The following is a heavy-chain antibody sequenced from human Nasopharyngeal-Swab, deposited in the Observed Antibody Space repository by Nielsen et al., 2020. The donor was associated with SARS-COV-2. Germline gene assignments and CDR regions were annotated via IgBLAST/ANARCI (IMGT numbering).Heavy chain of an antibody. Sequence: WIRQSTSRGLEWLGRTYYRSKWYNDYAVSVKSRITINPDTSKNQFSLQLNSVTPEDTAVYYCARDEDNSSSWGDDAFDIWGQGTMVTVSS. V-gene: IGHV6-1*01. CDR2: TYYRSKWYN. CDR3: ARDEDNSSSWGDDAFDI. J-gene: IGHJ3*02. D-gene: IGHD6-13*01.